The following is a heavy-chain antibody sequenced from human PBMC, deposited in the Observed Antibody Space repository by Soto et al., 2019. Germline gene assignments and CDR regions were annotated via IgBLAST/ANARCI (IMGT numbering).Heavy chain of an antibody. CDR2: ISGNNGNT. D-gene: IGHD3-3*01. CDR3: ARPSPPGVEAPIFGMDV. Sequence: GASVKVSCKASGYTFTSYGISWVRQAPGQGLEWMGWISGNNGNTNHALKLQGRVTMTTDTSTSTAYMELRSLRSDDTAVYYCARPSPPGVEAPIFGMDVWGQGTTVTVSS. V-gene: IGHV1-18*04. CDR1: GYTFTSYG. J-gene: IGHJ6*02.